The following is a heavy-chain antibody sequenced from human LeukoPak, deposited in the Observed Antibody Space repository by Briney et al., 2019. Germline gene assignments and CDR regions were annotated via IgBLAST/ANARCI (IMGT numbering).Heavy chain of an antibody. CDR3: ARGPSLAAAGTRGYYYYYMDV. CDR1: GYTFTSYY. J-gene: IGHJ6*03. D-gene: IGHD6-13*01. CDR2: INPSGGST. V-gene: IGHV1-46*01. Sequence: ASVKVSCKASGYTFTSYYMHWVRQAPGQGLEWMGIINPSGGSTSYAQKFQGRVTMTRDTSTSTVYMELSSLRSEDTAVYYCARGPSLAAAGTRGYYYYYMDVWGKGTTVTVSS.